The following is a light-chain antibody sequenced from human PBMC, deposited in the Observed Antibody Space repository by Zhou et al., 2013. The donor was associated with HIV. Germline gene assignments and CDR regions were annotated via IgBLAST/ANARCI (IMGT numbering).Light chain of an antibody. J-gene: IGKJ1*01. CDR3: QFYNNWPPTWT. V-gene: IGKV3-15*01. CDR2: GAS. CDR1: QSVSSN. Sequence: EIVLTQSPGTLSLSPGERATLSCRASQSVSSNLAWYQHKPGQAPRLLIFGASTRATGIPDRFSGSGSGTEFTLSISSLQTEDFAVYYCQFYNNWPPTWTFGQGTKVEMK.